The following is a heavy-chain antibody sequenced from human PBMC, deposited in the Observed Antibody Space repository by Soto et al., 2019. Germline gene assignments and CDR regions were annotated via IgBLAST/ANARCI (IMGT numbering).Heavy chain of an antibody. Sequence: QVQLVESGGGLVQTSGSLRIACVASGFTFSDYYMSWVRQAPGKGLEWVSYISSSGNTIYYADSVKGRFTISRDNAKNSVYLKMNSLRAEDTAFYFCAKRSSENYSAPVFSWGQGTLVPVSS. D-gene: IGHD3-22*01. CDR1: GFTFSDYY. CDR2: ISSSGNTI. CDR3: AKRSSENYSAPVFS. V-gene: IGHV3-11*01. J-gene: IGHJ4*02.